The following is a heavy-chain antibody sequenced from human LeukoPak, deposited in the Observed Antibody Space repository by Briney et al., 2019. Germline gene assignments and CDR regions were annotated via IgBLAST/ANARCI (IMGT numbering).Heavy chain of an antibody. D-gene: IGHD3-3*02. Sequence: PGGSLRLSCAASGSTFSSYAMHWVRQAPGKGLEWVAVISYDGSNKYYADSVKGRFTISRDNSKNTLHLQMNSLRAEDTAVYYCATFLAIVTARDSLYFQHWGQGTLVTVSS. V-gene: IGHV3-30-3*01. CDR3: ATFLAIVTARDSLYFQH. J-gene: IGHJ1*01. CDR2: ISYDGSNK. CDR1: GSTFSSYA.